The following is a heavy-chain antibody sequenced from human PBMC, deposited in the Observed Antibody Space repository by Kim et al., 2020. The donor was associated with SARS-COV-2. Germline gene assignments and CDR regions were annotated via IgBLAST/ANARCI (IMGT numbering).Heavy chain of an antibody. CDR3: TTDRRYYDSRDEGY. Sequence: AAPVKGRFTISRDDSKNTLYLQMNSLKTEDTAVYYCTTDRRYYDSRDEGYWGQGTLVTVSS. V-gene: IGHV3-15*01. D-gene: IGHD3-22*01. J-gene: IGHJ4*02.